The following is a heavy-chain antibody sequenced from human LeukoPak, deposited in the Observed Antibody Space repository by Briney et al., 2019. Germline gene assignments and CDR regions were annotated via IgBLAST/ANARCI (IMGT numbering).Heavy chain of an antibody. CDR2: IKSKTDGGTT. CDR1: GFTFSNAW. J-gene: IGHJ4*02. D-gene: IGHD2-2*02. V-gene: IGHV3-15*01. CDR3: TTIGYCSSTSCYKIDY. Sequence: SGGSLRLSCAASGFTFSNAWMSWVRQAPGKGLEWVGRIKSKTDGGTTDYAAPVKGRFTVSRDDSKNTLYLQMNSLKTEDTAVYYCTTIGYCSSTSCYKIDYWGQGTLVTVSS.